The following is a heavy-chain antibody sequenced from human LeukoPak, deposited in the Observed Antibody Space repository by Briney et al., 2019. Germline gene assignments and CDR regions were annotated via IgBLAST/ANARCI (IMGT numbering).Heavy chain of an antibody. CDR2: VDPTGGRT. CDR1: GYTFTSYY. Sequence: ASVKVSCKASGYTFTSYYLQWVRQDRGQGLEWMGRVDPTGGRTRYAQKFQDRVSMTRETSTSTVYMELNSLTSEDTAVYYCARERGGENWFDPWGQGTLVIVSS. CDR3: ARERGGENWFDP. V-gene: IGHV1-46*01. D-gene: IGHD2-15*01. J-gene: IGHJ5*02.